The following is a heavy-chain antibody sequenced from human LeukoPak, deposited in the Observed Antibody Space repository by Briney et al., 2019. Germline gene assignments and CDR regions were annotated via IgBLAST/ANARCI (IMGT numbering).Heavy chain of an antibody. J-gene: IGHJ5*02. V-gene: IGHV4-59*01. D-gene: IGHD3-3*01. CDR3: ARGRRDFWSAIPSAWSDP. CDR1: GGSISSYY. Sequence: SETLSLTCTVSGGSISSYYWSWIRQPPGKGLEWIGYIYYSGSTNYNPSLKSRVTISVDTSKNQFSLKLSSVTAADTAVYYCARGRRDFWSAIPSAWSDPWGQGTLVTVSS. CDR2: IYYSGST.